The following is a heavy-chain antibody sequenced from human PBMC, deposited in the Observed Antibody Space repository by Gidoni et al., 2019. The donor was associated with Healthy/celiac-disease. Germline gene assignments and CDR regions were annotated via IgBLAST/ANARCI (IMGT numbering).Heavy chain of an antibody. CDR2: ISYDGSNK. J-gene: IGHJ4*02. D-gene: IGHD3-16*02. CDR3: AKGAEYIWGSYRLGY. V-gene: IGHV3-30*18. CDR1: GFTFSSYG. Sequence: AASGFTFSSYGMHWVRQAPGKGLEWVAVISYDGSNKYYADSVKGRFTISRDNSKNTLYLQMNSLRAEDTAVYYCAKGAEYIWGSYRLGYWGQGTLVTVSS.